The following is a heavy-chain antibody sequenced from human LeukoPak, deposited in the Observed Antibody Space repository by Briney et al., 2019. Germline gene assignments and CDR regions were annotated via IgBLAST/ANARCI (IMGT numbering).Heavy chain of an antibody. Sequence: ASVKVSCKASGYTFTSYYIHWVRQAPEQGLEWMGLINPSGGSTNYAQKFQGRVTMTRDTSTSTVYMELSSLRSEDTAVYYCARGPSITMVRGEQWYYYMDVWGKGTTVTISS. V-gene: IGHV1-46*01. D-gene: IGHD3-10*01. CDR2: INPSGGST. J-gene: IGHJ6*03. CDR3: ARGPSITMVRGEQWYYYMDV. CDR1: GYTFTSYY.